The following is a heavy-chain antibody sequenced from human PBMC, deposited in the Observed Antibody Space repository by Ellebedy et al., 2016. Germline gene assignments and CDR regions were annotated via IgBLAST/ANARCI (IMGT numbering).Heavy chain of an antibody. J-gene: IGHJ4*02. Sequence: GGSLRLXCAASGFTFSSYAMHWVRQAPGKGLEWVAVISYDGSNKYYADSVKGRFTISRDNSKNTLYLQMNSLRAEDTAVYYCATLYSSGWTYFDYWGQGTLVTVSS. D-gene: IGHD6-19*01. CDR2: ISYDGSNK. CDR1: GFTFSSYA. CDR3: ATLYSSGWTYFDY. V-gene: IGHV3-30-3*01.